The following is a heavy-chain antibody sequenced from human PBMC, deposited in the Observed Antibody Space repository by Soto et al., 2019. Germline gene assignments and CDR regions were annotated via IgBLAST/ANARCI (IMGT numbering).Heavy chain of an antibody. V-gene: IGHV2-5*02. J-gene: IGHJ4*02. D-gene: IGHD6-13*01. Sequence: QITLKESGPTLVKPTQTFTLACTFSGFSLSTSGMGVGWIRQPPGKALEWLALIYWDDDKRYSPSLKSRLTITKDTSKNQVVLTMTNLDHVDTATYYCAHYSSTSSFDYWGQGTLVTVSS. CDR2: IYWDDDK. CDR1: GFSLSTSGMG. CDR3: AHYSSTSSFDY.